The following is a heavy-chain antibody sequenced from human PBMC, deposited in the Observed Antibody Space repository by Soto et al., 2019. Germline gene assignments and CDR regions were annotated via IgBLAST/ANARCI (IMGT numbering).Heavy chain of an antibody. CDR3: ARDGREASGMDV. CDR2: IYYRGST. D-gene: IGHD1-26*01. V-gene: IGHV4-59*11. J-gene: IGHJ6*02. Sequence: SETLSLTCTVSGGSISSHYWSWVRQAPGKGLEWIGHIYYRGSTTYNPSLRSRSTISVDTSNNQFSLRLNSVTTADTAVYYCARDGREASGMDVWGQGTKVTVSS. CDR1: GGSISSHY.